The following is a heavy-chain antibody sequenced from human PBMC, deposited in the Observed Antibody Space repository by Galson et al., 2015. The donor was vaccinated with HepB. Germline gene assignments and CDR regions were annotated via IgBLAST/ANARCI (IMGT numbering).Heavy chain of an antibody. D-gene: IGHD4/OR15-4a*01. V-gene: IGHV4-39*02. CDR1: SSYG. CDR2: IYYSRDT. Sequence: SSYGMHWVRQAPGKGLEWIGSIYYSRDTFYNPSLQSRVTISVDTSKNQFSLKLNSVTAADTAVYYCARDETLTGINYFQYWGQGTLVTVSS. J-gene: IGHJ4*02. CDR3: ARDETLTGINYFQY.